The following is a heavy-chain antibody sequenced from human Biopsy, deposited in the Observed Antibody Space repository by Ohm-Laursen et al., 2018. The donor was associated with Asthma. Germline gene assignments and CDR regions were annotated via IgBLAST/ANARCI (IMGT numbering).Heavy chain of an antibody. CDR1: GGSISSDY. CDR2: IHNSGNT. J-gene: IGHJ4*02. CDR3: ARGDSSNWSHYYFDY. D-gene: IGHD3-22*01. V-gene: IGHV4-59*01. Sequence: SETLSLTCTVSGGSISSDYWSWLRQSPGKGLEWIGYIHNSGNTNYNPSLKGRVTISLDTSKNHFSLRLSFVTAADTAVYYCARGDSSNWSHYYFDYWGQGTLVTVSS.